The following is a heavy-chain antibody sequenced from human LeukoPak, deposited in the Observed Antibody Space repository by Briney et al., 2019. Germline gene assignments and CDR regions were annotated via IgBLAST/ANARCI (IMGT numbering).Heavy chain of an antibody. Sequence: PGGSLRLSCAASGFTFSSYAMSWVRQAPGKGLQWVSAISGSGGSTYYADSVKGRFTISRDNSKNTLYLQMNSLRAEDTAVYYCAKHPYQLPHPYYFDYWGQGTLVTVSS. CDR2: ISGSGGST. CDR1: GFTFSSYA. V-gene: IGHV3-23*01. CDR3: AKHPYQLPHPYYFDY. J-gene: IGHJ4*02. D-gene: IGHD2-2*01.